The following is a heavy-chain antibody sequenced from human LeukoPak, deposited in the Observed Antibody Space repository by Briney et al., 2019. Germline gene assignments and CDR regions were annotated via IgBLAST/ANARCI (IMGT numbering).Heavy chain of an antibody. J-gene: IGHJ3*02. CDR2: IYYSGST. V-gene: IGHV4-39*01. D-gene: IGHD3-10*01. CDR1: GGSISSSSYY. Sequence: PSETLSLTCTVSGGSISSSSYYWGWIRQPPGKGLEWIGSIYYSGSTYYNPSLKSRVTISVDTSKNQFSLKLSSVTAADTAVYYCAGGSGSYLPYDAFDIWGQGTMVTVSS. CDR3: AGGSGSYLPYDAFDI.